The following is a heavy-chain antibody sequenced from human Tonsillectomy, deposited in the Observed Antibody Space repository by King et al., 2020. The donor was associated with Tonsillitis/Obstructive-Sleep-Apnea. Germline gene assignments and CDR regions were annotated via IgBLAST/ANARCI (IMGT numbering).Heavy chain of an antibody. CDR3: ARGPRYCSSTSCYKDYYYYMDV. V-gene: IGHV1-18*01. J-gene: IGHJ6*03. D-gene: IGHD2-2*02. Sequence: QLVQSGAEVKKPGASVKVSCKASGYTFSSYGIIWVQQAPGQGLEWMGWISVYKDNTNYAQKFQGRVTMTTDTSTSTAYMELRSLRSDDTALYYCARGPRYCSSTSCYKDYYYYMDVWGKGTTVTVSS. CDR1: GYTFSSYG. CDR2: ISVYKDNT.